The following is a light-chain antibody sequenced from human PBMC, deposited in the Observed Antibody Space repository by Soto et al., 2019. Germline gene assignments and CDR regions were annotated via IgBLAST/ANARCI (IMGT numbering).Light chain of an antibody. CDR2: AAS. CDR1: QGISSY. Sequence: AIRMTQSPSSFSASTGDRVTITCRASQGISSYLAWYQQKPGKAPKLLIYAASTLQSGGPSRYSGSGSGTDFTLTIHCLQSQDFATYYFQQYYSYPRTFGQGTKLEIK. CDR3: QQYYSYPRT. V-gene: IGKV1-8*01. J-gene: IGKJ2*01.